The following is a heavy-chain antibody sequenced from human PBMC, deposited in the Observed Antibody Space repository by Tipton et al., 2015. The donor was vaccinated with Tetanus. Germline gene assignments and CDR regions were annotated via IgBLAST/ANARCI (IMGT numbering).Heavy chain of an antibody. CDR1: GFTVTGNY. CDR2: IYSGGDT. D-gene: IGHD4-23*01. Sequence: VQLVQSGGGLMQPGGSLRLSCAASGFTVTGNYMSWVRQAPGKGLEWVSVIYSGGDTYYADSVKGRFTTSRDNSKNTLYLQMNSLRVEDTAVYYCTRDSHPTTGIIPSWGQGTLVTVSS. V-gene: IGHV3-53*01. CDR3: TRDSHPTTGIIPS. J-gene: IGHJ5*02.